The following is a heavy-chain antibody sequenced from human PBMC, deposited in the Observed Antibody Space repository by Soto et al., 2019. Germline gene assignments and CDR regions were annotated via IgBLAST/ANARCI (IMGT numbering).Heavy chain of an antibody. CDR3: ARGKTQTAHSSSKLPLNWFDP. J-gene: IGHJ5*02. CDR1: GGSISSGGYY. D-gene: IGHD6-6*01. CDR2: IYYSGST. Sequence: SETLSLTCTVSGGSISSGGYYWSWIRQHPGKGLEWIGYIYYSGSTYYNPSLKSRVTISVDTSKNQFSLKLSSVTAADTAVYYCARGKTQTAHSSSKLPLNWFDPWGQGTLVT. V-gene: IGHV4-31*03.